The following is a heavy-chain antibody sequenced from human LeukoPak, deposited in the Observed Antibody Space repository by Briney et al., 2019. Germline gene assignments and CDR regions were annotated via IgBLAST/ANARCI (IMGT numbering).Heavy chain of an antibody. CDR1: GFTFSGAW. CDR2: VKSKADGETT. V-gene: IGHV3-15*01. CDR3: TTEGYDILTGYYQYYFDY. D-gene: IGHD3-9*01. Sequence: GGSLRLSCAASGFTFSGAWLSWVRQAPGKGLEWVGRVKSKADGETTDYAAPVKGRFTISRDDSKNTLYLQMNSLKTEDTAVYYCTTEGYDILTGYYQYYFDYWGQGTLVTVSS. J-gene: IGHJ4*02.